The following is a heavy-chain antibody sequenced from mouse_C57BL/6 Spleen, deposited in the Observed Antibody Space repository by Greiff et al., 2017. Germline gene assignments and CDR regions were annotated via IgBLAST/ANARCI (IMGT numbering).Heavy chain of an antibody. CDR1: GYTFTSYW. Sequence: QVQLQQPGAELVKPGASVKLSCKASGYTFTSYWMHWVKQRPGQGLEWIGMIHPNSGSTNYNEKFKSKATLTVDKSSSTAYMQLSSLTSEDSAVYYCARSYYGSSPAGFAYWGQGTLVTVSA. CDR3: ARSYYGSSPAGFAY. CDR2: IHPNSGST. V-gene: IGHV1-64*01. J-gene: IGHJ3*01. D-gene: IGHD1-1*01.